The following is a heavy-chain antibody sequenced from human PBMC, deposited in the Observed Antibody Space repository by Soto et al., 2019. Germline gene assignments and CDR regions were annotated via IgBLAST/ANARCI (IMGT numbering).Heavy chain of an antibody. CDR3: TRQLETYCSSTSCYVYGMDV. D-gene: IGHD2-2*01. CDR1: GFTFSGSA. CDR2: IRSKANSYAT. J-gene: IGHJ6*02. Sequence: LRLSCAASGFTFSGSAMHWVRQASGKGLEWVGRIRSKANSYATAYAASVKGRFTISRDDSKNTAYLQMNSLKTEDTAVYYCTRQLETYCSSTSCYVYGMDVWGQGTTVTVSS. V-gene: IGHV3-73*01.